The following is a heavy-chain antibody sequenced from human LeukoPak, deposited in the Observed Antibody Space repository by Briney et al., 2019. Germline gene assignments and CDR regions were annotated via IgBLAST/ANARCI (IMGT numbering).Heavy chain of an antibody. D-gene: IGHD2-2*01. V-gene: IGHV4-4*07. J-gene: IGHJ5*02. Sequence: SETLSLTCTVSGGSISSYYWSWIRQPAGKGLEWIGRIYTSGSTNYNPSLKSRVTMSVDTSKNQFSLKLSSVTAADTAVYYCARHHRPYCSSTSCSLGLFDPWGQGTLVTVSS. CDR3: ARHHRPYCSSTSCSLGLFDP. CDR2: IYTSGST. CDR1: GGSISSYY.